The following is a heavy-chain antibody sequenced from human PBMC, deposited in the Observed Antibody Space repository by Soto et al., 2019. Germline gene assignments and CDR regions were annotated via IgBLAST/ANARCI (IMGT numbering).Heavy chain of an antibody. J-gene: IGHJ1*01. D-gene: IGHD5-18*01. CDR2: IYYSGST. Sequence: PSETLSLTCTVPGDSISSRSYYWGWIRQPPGKGLEWIGSIYYSGSTYNNPSLRSRVSMSIDTSKDQFSLKLKSVTAADTAVYYCASQSRKDTAMGRYAEYFQHWGQGTLVTVSS. CDR1: GDSISSRSYY. V-gene: IGHV4-39*01. CDR3: ASQSRKDTAMGRYAEYFQH.